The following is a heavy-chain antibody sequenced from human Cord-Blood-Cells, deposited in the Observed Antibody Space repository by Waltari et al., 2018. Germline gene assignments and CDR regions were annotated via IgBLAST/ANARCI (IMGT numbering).Heavy chain of an antibody. D-gene: IGHD3-3*01. J-gene: IGHJ4*02. V-gene: IGHV3-23*01. Sequence: EVQLLESGGGLVQPGGSLRLSCAASGFPFSSYAMSWVRQAPGQGLEWVSAISGSGGSTYYADSVKGRFTISRDNSKNTLYLQMNSLRAEDTAVYYCAKATPQLIRFLEWLFDYWGQGTLVTVSS. CDR1: GFPFSSYA. CDR2: ISGSGGST. CDR3: AKATPQLIRFLEWLFDY.